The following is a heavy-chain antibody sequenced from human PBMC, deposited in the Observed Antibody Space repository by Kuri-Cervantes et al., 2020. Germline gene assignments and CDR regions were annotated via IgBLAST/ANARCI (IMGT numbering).Heavy chain of an antibody. V-gene: IGHV3-48*04. CDR3: ARDQRGVVVAATPIDY. D-gene: IGHD2-15*01. CDR2: ISSSSSTI. Sequence: GESLKISCAASGFTFSSYSMNWVRQAPGKGLEWVSYISSSSSTIYYADSVKGRFTISRDNAKNSLYLQMNSLGAEDTAVYYCARDQRGVVVAATPIDYWGQGTLVTVSS. J-gene: IGHJ4*02. CDR1: GFTFSSYS.